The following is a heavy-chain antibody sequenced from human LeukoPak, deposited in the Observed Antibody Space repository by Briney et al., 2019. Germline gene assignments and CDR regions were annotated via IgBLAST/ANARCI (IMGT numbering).Heavy chain of an antibody. CDR1: GGSISSSGYY. D-gene: IGHD3-10*01. J-gene: IGHJ5*02. Sequence: PSETLSLTCTVSGGSISSSGYYWGWIRQPPGKGLEWIGSIYYSGSTYYNPSLKSRVTISVDTSKNQFSLKLSSVTAADTAVYYCARHGSYGSGSGSVGNWFDPWGQGTLVTVSS. CDR2: IYYSGST. V-gene: IGHV4-39*01. CDR3: ARHGSYGSGSGSVGNWFDP.